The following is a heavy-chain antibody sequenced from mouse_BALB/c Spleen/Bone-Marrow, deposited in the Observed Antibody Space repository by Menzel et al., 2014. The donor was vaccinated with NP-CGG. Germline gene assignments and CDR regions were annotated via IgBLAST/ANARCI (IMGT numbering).Heavy chain of an antibody. CDR3: ARSEPPYYFDY. Sequence: EVQVVESGGGLVQPGGSRKLSCAASGFTFSSFGMHWVRQAPEKGLEWVAYISSGSSTIYYADTVKGRFTISRDNPKNTLFLQMTSLRSEDTAMYYCARSEPPYYFDYWGQGTTLTVSS. V-gene: IGHV5-17*02. J-gene: IGHJ2*01. CDR2: ISSGSSTI. CDR1: GFTFSSFG.